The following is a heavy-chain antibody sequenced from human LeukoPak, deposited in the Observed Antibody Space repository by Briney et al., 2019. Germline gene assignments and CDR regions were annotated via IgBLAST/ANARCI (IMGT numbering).Heavy chain of an antibody. CDR3: AREGRGYSFNVYYFDY. CDR2: ISYDGSNK. J-gene: IGHJ4*02. V-gene: IGHV3-30*04. CDR1: GFTFSSYA. D-gene: IGHD5-18*01. Sequence: GGSLRLSCAASGFTFSSYAMHWVRQAPGKGLEWVAVISYDGSNKYYADSVKGRFTISRDNSKNALYLQMNSLRAEDTAVYYCAREGRGYSFNVYYFDYWGQGTLVTVSS.